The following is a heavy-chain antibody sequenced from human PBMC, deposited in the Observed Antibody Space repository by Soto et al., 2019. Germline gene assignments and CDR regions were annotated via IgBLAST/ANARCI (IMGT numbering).Heavy chain of an antibody. CDR2: IYHSGIT. J-gene: IGHJ4*02. CDR1: GGSISSGNW. Sequence: SETLCLTCAVSGGSISSGNWWGWVRQSPGKELEWIGEIYHSGITNYNPSLKSRVTISVDNSENQLSLSLNSVTAADTAVYYCARNVRYYIDYWGQGNLVTVSS. V-gene: IGHV4-4*02. CDR3: ARNVRYYIDY.